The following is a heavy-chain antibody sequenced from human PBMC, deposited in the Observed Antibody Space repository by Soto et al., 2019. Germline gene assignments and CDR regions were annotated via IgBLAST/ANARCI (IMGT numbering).Heavy chain of an antibody. CDR2: KWDDGSNI. Sequence: LRLSCAASGFTFSRYGMHRVRQAPGRGLEGVAGKWDDGSNIYHAASVKGRFTISRDNSKDTLDLQMNSLRAEDTAVYYCARGREQWLVGYCLDCWGQGTLVTVSS. J-gene: IGHJ4*02. CDR3: ARGREQWLVGYCLDC. CDR1: GFTFSRYG. V-gene: IGHV3-33*01. D-gene: IGHD6-19*01.